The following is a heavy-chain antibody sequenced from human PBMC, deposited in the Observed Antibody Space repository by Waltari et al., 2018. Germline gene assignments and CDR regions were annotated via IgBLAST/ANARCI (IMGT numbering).Heavy chain of an antibody. D-gene: IGHD4-17*01. CDR3: ARVTAYGDYYFDY. V-gene: IGHV4-38-2*01. CDR1: GYSISSGYY. CDR2: IYHSGST. Sequence: QVQLQESGPGLVKPSETLSLTCAVSGYSISSGYYWGWIRQPPGKGLEWIGSIYHSGSTDYNPSLKSRVTISVDTSKNQFSRKLSSVTAADTAVYYCARVTAYGDYYFDYWGQGTLVTVSS. J-gene: IGHJ4*02.